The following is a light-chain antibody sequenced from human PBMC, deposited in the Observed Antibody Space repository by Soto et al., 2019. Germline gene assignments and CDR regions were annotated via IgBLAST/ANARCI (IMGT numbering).Light chain of an antibody. CDR3: CSYAGSYTS. V-gene: IGLV2-11*01. CDR2: DVS. J-gene: IGLJ2*01. CDR1: SSDIGSYNH. Sequence: QSALIQPRSVSGSPGQSVTISCTGTSSDIGSYNHVSWYQQHPGKAPKLMIYDVSKRPSGVPDRFSGSKSGNTASLTISGLQAEDEADYYCCSYAGSYTSFGGGTHLTVL.